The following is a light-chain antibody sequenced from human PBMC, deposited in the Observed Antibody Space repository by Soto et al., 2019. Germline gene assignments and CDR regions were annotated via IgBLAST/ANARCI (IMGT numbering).Light chain of an antibody. CDR1: SSNIGTGYD. Sequence: QSVLTQPPSVSGAPGQRVTISCTGGSSNIGTGYDVHWFQQLPGTAPKLLIYGNINRPSGVPDRFSGSKSGTSASLAITGLQAEDEADYHCQSYDSSLSGYVFGTGTKVTVL. CDR3: QSYDSSLSGYV. J-gene: IGLJ1*01. CDR2: GNI. V-gene: IGLV1-40*01.